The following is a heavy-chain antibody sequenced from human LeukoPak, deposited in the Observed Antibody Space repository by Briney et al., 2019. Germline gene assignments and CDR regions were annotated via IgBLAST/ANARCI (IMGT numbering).Heavy chain of an antibody. CDR1: GFTVSSSY. D-gene: IGHD2-15*01. Sequence: GGSLRLSCAASGFTVSSSYMYWVRQAPGKGLEWVSFFYRGDSTYYAESVRGRFTISRDNSKNTLYLLMNSLIPEDTAVYYCAREVVSSPSYFDSWGQGTLVTVSS. J-gene: IGHJ4*02. CDR2: FYRGDST. CDR3: AREVVSSPSYFDS. V-gene: IGHV3-53*01.